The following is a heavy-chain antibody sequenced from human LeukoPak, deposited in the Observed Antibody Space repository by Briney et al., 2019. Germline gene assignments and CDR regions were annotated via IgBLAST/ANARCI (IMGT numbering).Heavy chain of an antibody. J-gene: IGHJ4*02. CDR1: GGSISTSNYY. V-gene: IGHV4-39*07. Sequence: SETLSLTCTVSGGSISTSNYYWGWIRQPPGKGLEWIGNIFYSGSTYYSPSVKSRVTISLDTSRNQFSLKLSSVTAADTAVYYCARQPSMSYDRFPGYFDYWGQGTLVTVSS. D-gene: IGHD3-22*01. CDR2: IFYSGST. CDR3: ARQPSMSYDRFPGYFDY.